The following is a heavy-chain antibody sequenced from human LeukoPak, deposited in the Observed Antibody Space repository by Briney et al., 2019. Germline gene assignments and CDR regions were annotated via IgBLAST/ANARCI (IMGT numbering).Heavy chain of an antibody. V-gene: IGHV3-7*01. J-gene: IGHJ1*01. D-gene: IGHD6-13*01. Sequence: PGGSLRLSCAASGFTFSSYWMSWVRQAPGKGLEWVANIKQDGSEKYYVDSVKGRFTISRDNDKNSLYLQMNSLRAEDTAVYYCARDRYSSSWYLNAEYFQHWGQGTLVTVSS. CDR1: GFTFSSYW. CDR2: IKQDGSEK. CDR3: ARDRYSSSWYLNAEYFQH.